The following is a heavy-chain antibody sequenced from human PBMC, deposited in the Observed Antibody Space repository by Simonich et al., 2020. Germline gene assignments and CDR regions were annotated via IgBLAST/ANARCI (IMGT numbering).Heavy chain of an antibody. CDR1: GFNFSSYA. Sequence: QVQLVESGGGVVQPGRSLRLSCAASGFNFSSYAMHWVRQAPGKGLEWGAVISYDGSNKYYADSVKGRFTISRDNSKNTLYLQMNSLRAEDTAVYYCARANFDYWGQGTLVTVSS. CDR3: ARANFDY. V-gene: IGHV3-30*07. J-gene: IGHJ4*02. CDR2: ISYDGSNK.